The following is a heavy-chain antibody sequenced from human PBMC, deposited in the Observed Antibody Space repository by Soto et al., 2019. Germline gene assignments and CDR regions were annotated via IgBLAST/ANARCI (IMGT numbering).Heavy chain of an antibody. Sequence: GGSLRLSCAASGFTFSNYGMNWVRKAPGKGLEWVSYISPSSSTIYYADSVKGRFTISRENAMNSLYLQMNGLRAEDTAIYYCARAYSSSSGKNAFDFWGQGTMVTVSS. CDR1: GFTFSNYG. CDR3: ARAYSSSSGKNAFDF. J-gene: IGHJ3*01. V-gene: IGHV3-48*01. D-gene: IGHD6-13*01. CDR2: ISPSSSTI.